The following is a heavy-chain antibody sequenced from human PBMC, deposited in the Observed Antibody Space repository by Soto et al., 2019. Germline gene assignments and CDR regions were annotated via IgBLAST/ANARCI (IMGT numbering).Heavy chain of an antibody. CDR3: ARGSSGYYYPHLDN. CDR2: ISNEESNK. V-gene: IGHV3-30*03. CDR1: GFTFSSYG. Sequence: QVQLVEYGGGAVQPGRSLRLYWVASGFTFSSYGMHWVRQAPGKGLEWVAVISNEESNKNYADSVKGRFTVSRDNSKNTLSLQMNNLRAEDTAVYHCARGSSGYYYPHLDNWGQGTPVTVSS. D-gene: IGHD3-22*01. J-gene: IGHJ4*02.